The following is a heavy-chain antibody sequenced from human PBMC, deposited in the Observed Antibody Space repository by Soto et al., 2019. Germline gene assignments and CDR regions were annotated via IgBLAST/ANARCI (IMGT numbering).Heavy chain of an antibody. CDR3: ARDLDCSGGRCYSTDYYGMDV. J-gene: IGHJ6*02. CDR1: GFTFSTYS. V-gene: IGHV3-21*01. D-gene: IGHD2-15*01. Sequence: EVQLVESGGGLVKPGGSLRLSCAASGFTFSTYSVNWVRQAPGKGLEWVSSMSSSSSYVYYADSVKGRFTISRDNAENXLXLXXNSLRAEDTAVYYCARDLDCSGGRCYSTDYYGMDVWGQGTTVTVSS. CDR2: MSSSSSYV.